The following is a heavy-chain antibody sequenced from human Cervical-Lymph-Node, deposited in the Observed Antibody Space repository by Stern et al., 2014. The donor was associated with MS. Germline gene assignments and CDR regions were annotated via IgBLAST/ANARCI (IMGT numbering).Heavy chain of an antibody. CDR2: ISAYNGNT. V-gene: IGHV1-18*04. Sequence: QMQLVQSGAEVKKPGASGKVSCKASGYTFTSYGISWVRQAPGQGLEWMGWISAYNGNTNYGQKLQGRGTMTTDTSTSTAYMELRSLISDDTAVYYCARETVGAINFDYWGQGTLVTVSS. CDR1: GYTFTSYG. CDR3: ARETVGAINFDY. D-gene: IGHD1-26*01. J-gene: IGHJ4*02.